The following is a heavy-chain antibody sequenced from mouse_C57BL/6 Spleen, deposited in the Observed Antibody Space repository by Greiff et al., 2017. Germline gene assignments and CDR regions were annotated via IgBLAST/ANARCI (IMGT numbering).Heavy chain of an antibody. Sequence: QVQLQQPGAELVMPGASVKLSCKASGYTFTSYWMHWVKQRPGQGLEWIGEIYPSDSYTNYNQKFKGKSTLTVDKSSSTAYMQLSSLTSEDSAVYYCARRDYYGLFDYWGQGTTLTVSS. CDR1: GYTFTSYW. J-gene: IGHJ2*01. CDR2: IYPSDSYT. V-gene: IGHV1-69*01. D-gene: IGHD1-2*01. CDR3: ARRDYYGLFDY.